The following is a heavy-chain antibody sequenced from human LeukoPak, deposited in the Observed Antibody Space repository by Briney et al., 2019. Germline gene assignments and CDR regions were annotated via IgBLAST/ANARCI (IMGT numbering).Heavy chain of an antibody. Sequence: GGSLRLSCAASGFTFSSYAMSWVRQAAGKGLEWVSSISSSSSYIYYADSVKGRFTISRDNAKNSLYLQMNSLRAEDTAVYYCARGARWYSSSSGDYWGQGTLVTVSS. J-gene: IGHJ4*02. CDR1: GFTFSSYA. V-gene: IGHV3-21*01. CDR3: ARGARWYSSSSGDY. D-gene: IGHD6-6*01. CDR2: ISSSSSYI.